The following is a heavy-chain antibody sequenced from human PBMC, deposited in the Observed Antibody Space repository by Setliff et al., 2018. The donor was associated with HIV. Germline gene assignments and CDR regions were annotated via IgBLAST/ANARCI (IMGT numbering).Heavy chain of an antibody. CDR2: ISSNGGST. J-gene: IGHJ6*03. D-gene: IGHD4-17*01. V-gene: IGHV3-64D*09. CDR3: VKARVDGDYYYYYYMDV. Sequence: GGSLRLSCSASGFTFSSYAMHWVRQAPGKGLEYVSAISSNGGSTYYADSVKGRFTISRDNSKNTLYLQMSSLRAEDTAVYYCVKARVDGDYYYYYYMDVWGKGTTVTVSS. CDR1: GFTFSSYA.